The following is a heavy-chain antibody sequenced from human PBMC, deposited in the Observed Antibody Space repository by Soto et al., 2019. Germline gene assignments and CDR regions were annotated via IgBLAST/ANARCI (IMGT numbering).Heavy chain of an antibody. Sequence: VGSLRLSCAASGFTFSSYAMSWVRQAPGKGLEWVSAISGSGGSTYYADSVKGRFTISRDNSKNTLYLQMNSLRAEDTAVYYCAKDRSPRYSSGWYSFFDYWGQGTLVTVSS. CDR1: GFTFSSYA. D-gene: IGHD6-19*01. CDR3: AKDRSPRYSSGWYSFFDY. V-gene: IGHV3-23*01. J-gene: IGHJ4*02. CDR2: ISGSGGST.